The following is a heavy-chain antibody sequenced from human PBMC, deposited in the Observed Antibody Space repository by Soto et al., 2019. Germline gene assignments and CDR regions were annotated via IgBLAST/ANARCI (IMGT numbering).Heavy chain of an antibody. CDR1: GGTFSSYA. CDR3: ARGLVDYGDYYYYGMDV. J-gene: IGHJ6*02. Sequence: QVQLVQSGAEVKKPGSSVKVSCKASGGTFSSYAISWVRQAPGQGLEWMGGIIPIFGTANYAQKFQGRVTITADESTSTSYMELSSLRSEDTAVYYCARGLVDYGDYYYYGMDVWGQGTTVIVSS. D-gene: IGHD4-17*01. V-gene: IGHV1-69*01. CDR2: IIPIFGTA.